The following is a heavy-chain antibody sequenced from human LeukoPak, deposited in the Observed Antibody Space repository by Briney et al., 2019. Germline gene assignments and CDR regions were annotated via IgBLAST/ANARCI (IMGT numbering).Heavy chain of an antibody. J-gene: IGHJ4*02. D-gene: IGHD4-17*01. CDR3: TTDDGDYGGGFDY. V-gene: IGHV3-15*01. CDR2: IKSKSDGGTA. Sequence: GGSLRLSCAASGITFSNAWMSWVRQAPGKGLEWVGRIKSKSDGGTADYAAPVKGEFTISRDDSKNTVYLQMNSLKTEDTAVYYCTTDDGDYGGGFDYWGQGTLVTVSS. CDR1: GITFSNAW.